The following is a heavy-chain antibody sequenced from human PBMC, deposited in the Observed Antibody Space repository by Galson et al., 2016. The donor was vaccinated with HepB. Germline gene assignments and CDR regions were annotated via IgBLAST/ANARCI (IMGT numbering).Heavy chain of an antibody. Sequence: SVKVSCKASGDTFSNYAISWVRQAPGQGLEWMGSIIPIFPTSNYAQTFQGRLTITADESTSTAYMELRSLRFEDTAVYYCAREGMFGELLGPAFDIWGQGTMVSVSS. D-gene: IGHD3-10*02. CDR2: IIPIFPTS. CDR3: AREGMFGELLGPAFDI. CDR1: GDTFSNYA. V-gene: IGHV1-69*13. J-gene: IGHJ3*02.